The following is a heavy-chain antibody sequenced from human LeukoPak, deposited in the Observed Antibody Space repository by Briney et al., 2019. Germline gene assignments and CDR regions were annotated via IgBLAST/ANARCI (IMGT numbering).Heavy chain of an antibody. D-gene: IGHD1-26*01. CDR1: GYSISSGYY. V-gene: IGHV4-38-2*02. Sequence: SENLSLTCTVSGYSISSGYYWGWIRQPPGKGLEWIGSIYHSGSTYYNPSLKSRVTISVDTSKNQYSLKLSSVTAADTAVYYCAREEWELLAEPNWFDPWGQGTLVTVSS. CDR2: IYHSGST. CDR3: AREEWELLAEPNWFDP. J-gene: IGHJ5*02.